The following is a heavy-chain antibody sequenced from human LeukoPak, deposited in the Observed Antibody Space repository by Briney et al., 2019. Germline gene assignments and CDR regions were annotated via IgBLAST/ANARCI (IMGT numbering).Heavy chain of an antibody. D-gene: IGHD6-13*01. J-gene: IGHJ4*02. V-gene: IGHV3-9*01. CDR3: AKSSSWYGPRDYFDY. CDR1: GFTFDDYA. Sequence: GGSLRLSCAASGFTFDDYAMHWVRQAPGRGLEGVSGISWNSGSIGYADSVKGRFTISRDNAKNSLYLQMNSLRAEDTALYYCAKSSSWYGPRDYFDYWGQGTLVTVSS. CDR2: ISWNSGSI.